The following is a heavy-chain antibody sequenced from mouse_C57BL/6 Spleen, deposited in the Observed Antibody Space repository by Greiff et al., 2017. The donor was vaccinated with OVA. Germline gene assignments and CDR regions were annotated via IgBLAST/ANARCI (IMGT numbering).Heavy chain of an antibody. CDR3: APSTTVLDY. V-gene: IGHV14-3*01. CDR2: IDPANGNT. CDR1: GFNFKNTY. Sequence: VQLQQSVAELVRPGASVKLSCTASGFNFKNTYMHWVKQRPDKGLEWIGRIDPANGNTKYARKFQGKATITADTSANTAYLQLSSLTSEDTAIYYCAPSTTVLDYWGQGTTLTVSS. D-gene: IGHD1-1*01. J-gene: IGHJ2*01.